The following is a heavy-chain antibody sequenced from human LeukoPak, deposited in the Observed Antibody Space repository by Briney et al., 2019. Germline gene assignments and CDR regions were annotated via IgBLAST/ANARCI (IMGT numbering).Heavy chain of an antibody. CDR1: GGSFSGYY. J-gene: IGHJ4*02. CDR2: INHSGST. Sequence: SETLSLTCAVSGGSFSGYYWSWIRQPPGKGLEWIGEINHSGSTNYNPSLKSRVTLSVDTSKNQFSLKLSSVTAADTAVYYCARNYGDGGPIDYWGQGTLVTVSS. CDR3: ARNYGDGGPIDY. V-gene: IGHV4-34*01. D-gene: IGHD4-17*01.